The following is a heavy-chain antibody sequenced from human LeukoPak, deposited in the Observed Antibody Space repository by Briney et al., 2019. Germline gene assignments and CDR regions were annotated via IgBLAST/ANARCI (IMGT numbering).Heavy chain of an antibody. V-gene: IGHV1-2*06. J-gene: IGHJ4*02. CDR1: GYTFTGYY. D-gene: IGHD7-27*01. Sequence: GASVKVSCKASGYTFTGYYMHWVRQAPGQGLEWMGRINPNSGGTNYAQKFQGRVTMTRDTSISTAYMELSRLRSDDTAVYYCARVANWGSSPIDYWGQGTLVIVSS. CDR3: ARVANWGSSPIDY. CDR2: INPNSGGT.